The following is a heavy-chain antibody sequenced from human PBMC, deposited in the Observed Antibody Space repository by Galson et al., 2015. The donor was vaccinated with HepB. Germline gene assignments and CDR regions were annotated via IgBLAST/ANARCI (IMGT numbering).Heavy chain of an antibody. CDR1: GGSFSGYY. J-gene: IGHJ4*02. CDR2: INHSGDS. V-gene: IGHV4-34*01. Sequence: TLSLTCAVYGGSFSGYYWSWIRQTPGKGLEWIGEINHSGDSNYNPSLKSRVTMSVDTSKNQFSLKLNSVTAADTAVYYCARHESESKTYAADNWGQGTLVTVSS. CDR3: ARHESESKTYAADN. D-gene: IGHD2-2*01.